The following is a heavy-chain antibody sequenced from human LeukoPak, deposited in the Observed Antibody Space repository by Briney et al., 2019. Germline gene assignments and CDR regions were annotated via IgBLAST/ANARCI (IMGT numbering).Heavy chain of an antibody. CDR3: ARAGGNSYYYYYGMDV. Sequence: SETLSLTCTVSGGSISSYYWSWIRQPPGKGLEWIGYIYYSGSTNYNPSLKSRVTISVDTSKNQFSLKLSSVTAADTAVYYCARAGGNSYYYYYGMDVWGQGTTVTVSS. CDR1: GGSISSYY. D-gene: IGHD4-23*01. CDR2: IYYSGST. V-gene: IGHV4-59*01. J-gene: IGHJ6*02.